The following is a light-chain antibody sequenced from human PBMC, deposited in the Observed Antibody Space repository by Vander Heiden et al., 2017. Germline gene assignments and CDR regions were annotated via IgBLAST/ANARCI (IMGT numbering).Light chain of an antibody. CDR3: QQYGNSPT. CDR2: GAS. J-gene: IGKJ1*01. V-gene: IGKV3-20*01. CDR1: QSVRNNY. Sequence: EIVLTQSPGTLSLSPGERGTLSCRASQSVRNNYLAWYQQRPGLAPRLLIYGASNRATGIPDRFTGSGSGTDFTLTITRLDPEDFAVYHCQQYGNSPTFGQGTKVEIK.